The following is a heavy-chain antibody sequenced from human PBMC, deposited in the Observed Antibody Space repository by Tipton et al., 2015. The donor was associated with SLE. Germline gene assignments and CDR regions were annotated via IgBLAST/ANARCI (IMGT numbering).Heavy chain of an antibody. D-gene: IGHD3-22*01. CDR3: ARGLTMIVVVTLDY. CDR1: GGAISSYY. Sequence: LRLSCTVSGGAISSYYWSCVRQPPGKGLEWIGYIYYDGHTKYNPSHMSRAAISVDTSKDQFSLKLSSVTAADTAVYYCARGLTMIVVVTLDYWGPGTLVTVSS. CDR2: IYYDGHT. V-gene: IGHV4-59*12. J-gene: IGHJ4*02.